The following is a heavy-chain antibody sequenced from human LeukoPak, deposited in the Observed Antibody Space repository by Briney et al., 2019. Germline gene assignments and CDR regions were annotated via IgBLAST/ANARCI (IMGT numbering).Heavy chain of an antibody. V-gene: IGHV3-23*01. J-gene: IGHJ4*02. CDR2: ISGSGGST. CDR1: RFTFSSYA. CDR3: AKPNLSFSSGWPPSYYFDY. Sequence: GGSLRLSCAASRFTFSSYALSWVRQAQGKGLEWVSAISGSGGSTYYADSVKGRFTISRDNSKNTLYLQMNSLRAEDTAVYYCAKPNLSFSSGWPPSYYFDYWGQGTLVTVSS. D-gene: IGHD6-19*01.